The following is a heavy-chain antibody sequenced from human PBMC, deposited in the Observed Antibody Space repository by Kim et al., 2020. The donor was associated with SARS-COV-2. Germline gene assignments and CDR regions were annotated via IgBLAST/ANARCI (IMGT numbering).Heavy chain of an antibody. CDR3: AKDHLSMIVVVDDAFDI. J-gene: IGHJ3*02. V-gene: IGHV3-23*01. D-gene: IGHD3-22*01. CDR1: GFTFSSYV. CDR2: ISGSGGST. Sequence: GGSLRLSCAASGFTFSSYVMSWVRQAPGKGLEWVSAISGSGGSTYYADSVKGRFTISRDNSKNTLYLQMNSLRAEDTAVYYCAKDHLSMIVVVDDAFDIWGQGTMVTVSS.